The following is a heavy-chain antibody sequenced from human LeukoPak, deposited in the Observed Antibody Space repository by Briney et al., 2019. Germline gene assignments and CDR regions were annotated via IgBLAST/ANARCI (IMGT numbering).Heavy chain of an antibody. D-gene: IGHD6-19*01. J-gene: IGHJ1*01. V-gene: IGHV3-30-3*01. CDR2: ISYDGSNK. CDR1: GFTFSSYA. CDR3: ARDIDSSGWCVGY. Sequence: GGSLRLSWAAAGFTFSSYAMHWVRQAPGKGLEWVAVISYDGSNKYYAESVKARFTISRDNSKNTLYLQMTSLSAEDTAVCYCARDIDSSGWCVGYWGQGPLVTVSS.